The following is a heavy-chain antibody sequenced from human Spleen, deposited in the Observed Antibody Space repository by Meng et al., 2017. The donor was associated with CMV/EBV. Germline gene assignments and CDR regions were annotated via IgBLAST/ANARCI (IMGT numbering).Heavy chain of an antibody. J-gene: IGHJ4*02. D-gene: IGHD3-10*01. CDR3: ARESGGTPVRGVIGIDH. V-gene: IGHV1-46*01. CDR2: INPSSGST. CDR1: YPFTSFY. Sequence: YPFTSFYVPWVRQAPGQGLEWVGIINPSSGSTTYAPKFQGRVTMTRDKSASRVFMELSSLRPDDTAVYYCARESGGTPVRGVIGIDHWGQGALVTVSS.